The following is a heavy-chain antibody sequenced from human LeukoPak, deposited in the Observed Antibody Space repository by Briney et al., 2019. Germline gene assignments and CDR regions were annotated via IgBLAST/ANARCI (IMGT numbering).Heavy chain of an antibody. D-gene: IGHD3-22*01. CDR3: AREDDSSGSLDY. J-gene: IGHJ4*02. V-gene: IGHV4-59*01. CDR1: GGSISSYY. CDR2: IYYSGST. Sequence: PSETLSLTCTVSGGSISSYYWSWIRQPPGKGLEWIGYIYYSGSTNYNPSLKSRVTISVDTSKNQFSLKLSSVTAADTAVYYCAREDDSSGSLDYWGQGTLVTVSS.